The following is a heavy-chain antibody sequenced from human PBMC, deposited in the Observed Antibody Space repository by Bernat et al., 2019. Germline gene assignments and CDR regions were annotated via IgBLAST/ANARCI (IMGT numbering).Heavy chain of an antibody. V-gene: IGHV3-66*01. CDR2: IYSGGTT. D-gene: IGHD2-8*01. Sequence: EVQLVESGGGLVQPGGSLRLSCAASGFSASGNYMSWVRQAPGKGLEWVSVIYSGGTTNYADSVKGRFAISRDNSRNTLYLLMNSLTAGDTAMYFCARGPPSVMSWGQGTLVTVSS. CDR3: ARGPPSVMS. J-gene: IGHJ4*02. CDR1: GFSASGNY.